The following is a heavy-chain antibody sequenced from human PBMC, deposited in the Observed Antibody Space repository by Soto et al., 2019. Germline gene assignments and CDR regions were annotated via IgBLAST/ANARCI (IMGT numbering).Heavy chain of an antibody. D-gene: IGHD3-9*01. CDR1: GFTFSSYG. Sequence: QVQLVESGGGVVQPGRSLTLSCAASGFTFSSYGMHWVRQAPGKGLEWVAVISYDGSNKYYADSVKGRFTISRDNSKNTLYLQMNSLRAEDTAVYYCAKVRYFDWLCFQHWGQGTLLTVSS. CDR2: ISYDGSNK. CDR3: AKVRYFDWLCFQH. V-gene: IGHV3-30*18. J-gene: IGHJ1*01.